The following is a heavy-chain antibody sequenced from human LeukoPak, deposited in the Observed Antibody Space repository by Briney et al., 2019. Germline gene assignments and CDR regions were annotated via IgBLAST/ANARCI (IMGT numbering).Heavy chain of an antibody. CDR3: TRAQTQPHYYMDI. Sequence: PSETLSLTCTVSAGSITNYYWSWVRQPAGKGLEWIGRIYINGNTNYKPSLKSRVTMSTDTSKNQFSLKLSSVTAADTAVYYCTRAQTQPHYYMDIWGKGTTVTVSS. CDR2: IYINGNT. V-gene: IGHV4-4*07. CDR1: AGSITNYY. J-gene: IGHJ6*03. D-gene: IGHD1-1*01.